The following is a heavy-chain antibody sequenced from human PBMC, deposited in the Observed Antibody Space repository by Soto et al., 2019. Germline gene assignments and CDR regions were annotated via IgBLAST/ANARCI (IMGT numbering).Heavy chain of an antibody. D-gene: IGHD3-10*01. CDR3: AKVTGSWSYHRFTDY. CDR2: ISGSGGST. Sequence: GGSLRLSCAASGFTFSSYAMSWVRQAPGKGLEWVSLISGSGGSTYYADSVKGRFTISRDNSRDTLYLQMNSLRAEDTAVYYCAKVTGSWSYHRFTDYWGQGTLVTVSS. V-gene: IGHV3-23*01. CDR1: GFTFSSYA. J-gene: IGHJ4*02.